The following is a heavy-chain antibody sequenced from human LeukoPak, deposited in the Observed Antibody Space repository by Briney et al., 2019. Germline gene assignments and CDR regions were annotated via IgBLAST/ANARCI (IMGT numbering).Heavy chain of an antibody. J-gene: IGHJ4*02. CDR1: GFTFSGYN. D-gene: IGHD6-19*01. CDR3: ARDLSRWLVQELFDY. CDR2: ISSSSSTI. Sequence: GGSLRLSCAASGFTFSGYNMNWVRQAPGKGLEWVSYISSSSSTIYYADSVKGRFTISRDNAKNSLYLQMNSLRAEDTAVYYCARDLSRWLVQELFDYWGQGTLVTVSS. V-gene: IGHV3-48*01.